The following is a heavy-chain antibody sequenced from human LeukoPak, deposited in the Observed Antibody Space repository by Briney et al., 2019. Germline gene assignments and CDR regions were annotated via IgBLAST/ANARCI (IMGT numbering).Heavy chain of an antibody. CDR2: INAGNGNT. Sequence: GASVKVSCKASGYTFTSYAMHWVRQAPGQRLEWMGWINAGNGNTKYSQKFQGRVTITRDTSASTAYMELSSLRSEDTAVYYCARVGLYDSSGPGAFDIWGQGTMVTVSS. V-gene: IGHV1-3*01. J-gene: IGHJ3*02. D-gene: IGHD3-22*01. CDR3: ARVGLYDSSGPGAFDI. CDR1: GYTFTSYA.